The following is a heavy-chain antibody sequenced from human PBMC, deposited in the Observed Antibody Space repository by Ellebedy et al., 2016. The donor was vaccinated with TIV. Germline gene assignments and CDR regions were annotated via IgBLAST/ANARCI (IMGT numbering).Heavy chain of an antibody. CDR3: ARGRSGYYRTYYYYYYMDV. CDR2: IYYSGST. D-gene: IGHD3-3*01. Sequence: SETLSLXXTVSGGSISSYYWSWIRQPPGKGLEWIGYIYYSGSTNYNPSLKSRVTISVDTSKNQFSLKLSSVTAADTAVYYCARGRSGYYRTYYYYYYMDVWGKGTTVTVSS. V-gene: IGHV4-59*13. CDR1: GGSISSYY. J-gene: IGHJ6*03.